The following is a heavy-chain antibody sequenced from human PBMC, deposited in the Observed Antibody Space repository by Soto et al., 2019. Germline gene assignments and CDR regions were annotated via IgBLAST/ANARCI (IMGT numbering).Heavy chain of an antibody. CDR3: ARDRHIGQSSGWYRDY. CDR2: ISAYNGNT. D-gene: IGHD6-19*01. J-gene: IGHJ4*02. V-gene: IGHV1-18*01. CDR1: GYTFTSYC. Sequence: ASVKVSCKASGYTFTSYCISWVRQAPGQGLEWMGWISAYNGNTNYAQKLQGRVTMTTDTSTSTAYMELRSLRSDDTAVYYCARDRHIGQSSGWYRDYWGQGTLVTVSS.